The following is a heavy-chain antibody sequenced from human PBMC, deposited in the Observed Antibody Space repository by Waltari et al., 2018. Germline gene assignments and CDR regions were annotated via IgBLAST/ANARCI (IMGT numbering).Heavy chain of an antibody. CDR1: GGYISSHY. V-gene: IGHV4-59*11. CDR2: IYYSGST. Sequence: QVQLQESGPGLVKPSETLSLTCTVSGGYISSHYWSWIRQPPGKGLEWIGYIYYSGSTNYNPSLKSRVTISVDTSKNQFSLKLSSVTAADTAVYYCARDLATGYGMDVWGQGTTVTVSS. D-gene: IGHD5-12*01. J-gene: IGHJ6*02. CDR3: ARDLATGYGMDV.